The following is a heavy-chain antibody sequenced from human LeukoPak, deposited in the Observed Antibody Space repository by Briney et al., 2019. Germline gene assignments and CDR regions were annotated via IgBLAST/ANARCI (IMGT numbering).Heavy chain of an antibody. V-gene: IGHV3-66*01. Sequence: PGGSLRLSCAASRFTVSGNYMTWVRQAPGKGLEWVSIIYSSGSTYYADSVKGRFTISRDNSKNTLYLQMGSLRAEDMAVYYCARGRYNWNYDYWGQGTLVTVSS. CDR1: RFTVSGNY. CDR2: IYSSGST. CDR3: ARGRYNWNYDY. J-gene: IGHJ4*02. D-gene: IGHD1-7*01.